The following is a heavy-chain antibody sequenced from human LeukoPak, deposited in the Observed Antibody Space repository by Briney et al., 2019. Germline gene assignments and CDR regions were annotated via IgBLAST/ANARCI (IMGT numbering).Heavy chain of an antibody. CDR2: IYYSGST. J-gene: IGHJ5*02. CDR3: ARRIEYNWFDP. Sequence: PETLSLTCAVSGGSISSYYWSWIRQPPGKGLEWIGYIYYSGSTNYNPSLKSRVTISVDTSKNQFSLKLSSVTAADTAVYYCARRIEYNWFDPWGQGTLVTVSS. CDR1: GGSISSYY. V-gene: IGHV4-59*01.